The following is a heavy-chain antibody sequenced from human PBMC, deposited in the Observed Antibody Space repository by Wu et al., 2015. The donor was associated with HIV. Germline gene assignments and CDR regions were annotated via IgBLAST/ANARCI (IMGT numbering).Heavy chain of an antibody. CDR2: INPLFGTT. V-gene: IGHV1-69*05. J-gene: IGHJ6*02. CDR3: ARNTDSVATSLYSLGV. CDR1: GDGFTSYA. D-gene: IGHD5-12*01. Sequence: QVQLTQFGAEVKKPGSSVKVTCKASGDGFTSYAVSWVRQAPGQGLEWMGGINPLFGTTKYARKFQGRVTFTTDEGKIKVDMELSSLRSEDTAVYYCARNTDSVATSLYSLGVWGQGDHGHRLL.